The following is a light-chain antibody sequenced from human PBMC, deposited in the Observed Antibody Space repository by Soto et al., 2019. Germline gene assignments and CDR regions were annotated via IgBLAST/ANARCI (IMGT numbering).Light chain of an antibody. J-gene: IGKJ5*01. CDR1: QSISSW. V-gene: IGKV1-5*03. CDR2: KAS. CDR3: QQYDNLPT. Sequence: DIQMTQSPSTLSASVGDRVTITCRASQSISSWLAWYQQKPGKAPKFLIYKASSLESGVPSRFSGSGSGTDFTFTISSLQPEDIATYYCQQYDNLPTFGQGTRLEIK.